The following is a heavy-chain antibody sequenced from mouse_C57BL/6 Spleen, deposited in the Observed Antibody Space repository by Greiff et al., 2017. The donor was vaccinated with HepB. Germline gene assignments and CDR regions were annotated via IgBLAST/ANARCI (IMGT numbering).Heavy chain of an antibody. Sequence: VHVKQSGPELVKPGASVKMSCKASGYTFTDYNMHWVKQSHGKSLEWIGYINPNNGGTSYNQKFKGKATLTVNKSSSTAYMELRSLTSEDSAVYYCASPLRVRRGFAYWGQGTLVTVSA. CDR1: GYTFTDYN. D-gene: IGHD2-4*01. V-gene: IGHV1-22*01. CDR2: INPNNGGT. CDR3: ASPLRVRRGFAY. J-gene: IGHJ3*01.